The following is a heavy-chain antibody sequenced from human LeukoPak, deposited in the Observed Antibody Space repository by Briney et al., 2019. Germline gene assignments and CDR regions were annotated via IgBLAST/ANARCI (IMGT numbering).Heavy chain of an antibody. CDR2: INHSGST. D-gene: IGHD3-22*01. J-gene: IGHJ5*02. V-gene: IGHV4-34*01. Sequence: SETLSLTCAVYGGSFSGYYWSWIRQPPGKGLEWIGEINHSGSTNYNPSLKSRVTISVDTSKNQFSLKLSSVTAADTAVYYCARQPTDYYYDSSGYAPWGQGTLVTVSS. CDR1: GGSFSGYY. CDR3: ARQPTDYYYDSSGYAP.